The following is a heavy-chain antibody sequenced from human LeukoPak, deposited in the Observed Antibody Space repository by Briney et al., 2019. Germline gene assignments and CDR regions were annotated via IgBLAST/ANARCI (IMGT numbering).Heavy chain of an antibody. CDR3: AKDISPGGGGWYYFDY. J-gene: IGHJ4*02. CDR1: GFTFDDYA. V-gene: IGHV3-9*01. CDR2: ISWNSGSI. Sequence: PGGSLRLSCAASGFTFDDYAMHWVRQAPGKGLEWVSGISWNSGSIGYADSVKGRFTISRDNAKNSLYLQMNSLRAEDTALYYCAKDISPGGGGWYYFDYWGQGTLVTVSP. D-gene: IGHD6-19*01.